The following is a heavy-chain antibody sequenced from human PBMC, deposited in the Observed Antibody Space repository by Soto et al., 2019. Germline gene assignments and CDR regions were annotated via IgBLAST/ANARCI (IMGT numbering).Heavy chain of an antibody. CDR3: ARAPQYYDFWSGYYRSGDLKLYFDS. J-gene: IGHJ4*02. CDR2: VNQDGSEK. CDR1: GFTFSIYW. V-gene: IGHV3-7*03. D-gene: IGHD3-3*01. Sequence: LRLSCTASGFTFSIYWMTWVRQAPGKGLEWVTNVNQDGSEKYYGDSVKGRFTISRDNTKNSLYLQMNSLRAEDTAVYYCARAPQYYDFWSGYYRSGDLKLYFDSWGQGTLVTVSS.